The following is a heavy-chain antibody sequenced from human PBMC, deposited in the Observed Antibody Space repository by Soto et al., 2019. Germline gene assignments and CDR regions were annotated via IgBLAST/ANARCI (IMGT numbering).Heavy chain of an antibody. D-gene: IGHD5-12*01. V-gene: IGHV4-31*03. Sequence: QVQLQESGPGLVKPSQTLSLTCTVSGGSISSGDYYWSWVRQHPGKGLEYVGYIVYTESTYYNPSLRSRVTISIHSSKNQFSLMLSSVTAADTAIYYCARDVASTTHFDLWGQGTLVTVSS. J-gene: IGHJ4*02. CDR2: IVYTEST. CDR3: ARDVASTTHFDL. CDR1: GGSISSGDYY.